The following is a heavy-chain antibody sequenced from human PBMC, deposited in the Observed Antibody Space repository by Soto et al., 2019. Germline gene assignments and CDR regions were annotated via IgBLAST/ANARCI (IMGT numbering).Heavy chain of an antibody. V-gene: IGHV4-4*02. J-gene: IGHJ5*02. CDR2: IYHTGST. D-gene: IGHD3-9*01. CDR1: GDSISSSNW. CDR3: ARFYDILRT. Sequence: QVQLQESGPGLVKPSGTLSLTCAVSGDSISSSNWWSWVRQPPGKGLEWIGEIYHTGSTNYNPSLNSRVTISIDKSKNQFSLKLNCVPAADTVVYYCARFYDILRTWGQGTLVTVSS.